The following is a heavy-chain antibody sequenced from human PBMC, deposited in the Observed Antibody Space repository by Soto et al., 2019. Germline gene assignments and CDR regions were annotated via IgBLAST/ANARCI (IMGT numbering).Heavy chain of an antibody. CDR1: GFTFSSYA. V-gene: IGHV3-23*01. J-gene: IGHJ6*02. Sequence: EVQLLESGGGLVQPGGSLRLSCAASGFTFSSYAMSWVHQAPGKGLEWVSAISGSGANTYYADSVKGRFTISRDNSKNTLYLQMNSLRAEDTAVYYCAKTQSAPYSSGMYGMDVWGQGTTVTVSS. CDR2: ISGSGANT. D-gene: IGHD6-19*01. CDR3: AKTQSAPYSSGMYGMDV.